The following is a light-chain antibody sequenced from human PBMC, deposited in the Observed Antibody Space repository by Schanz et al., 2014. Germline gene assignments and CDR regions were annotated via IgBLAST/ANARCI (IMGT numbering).Light chain of an antibody. CDR2: GDN. CDR1: ATDIGGTYL. J-gene: IGLJ3*02. Sequence: QSALTQPASVSASPGQSITISCTGTATDIGGTYLVSWYQQNPGEAPKLLILGDNHRPSGVSNRFSGSKSANTASLTISGLQAEDEADYYCSSYTSSSRRVFGGGTKLTVL. CDR3: SSYTSSSRRV. V-gene: IGLV2-14*02.